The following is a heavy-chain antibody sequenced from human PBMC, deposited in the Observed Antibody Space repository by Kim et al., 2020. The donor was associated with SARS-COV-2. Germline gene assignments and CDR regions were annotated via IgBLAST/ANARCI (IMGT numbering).Heavy chain of an antibody. J-gene: IGHJ4*02. Sequence: ASVKVSCKASGYTFTGYYMHWVRQAPGQGLEWMGRINPNSGGTNYAQKFQGRVTMTRDTSISTAYMELSRLRSDDTAVYYCGSHYYGSGSYYMVGYWGQGTLVTVSS. V-gene: IGHV1-2*06. D-gene: IGHD3-10*01. CDR2: INPNSGGT. CDR3: GSHYYGSGSYYMVGY. CDR1: GYTFTGYY.